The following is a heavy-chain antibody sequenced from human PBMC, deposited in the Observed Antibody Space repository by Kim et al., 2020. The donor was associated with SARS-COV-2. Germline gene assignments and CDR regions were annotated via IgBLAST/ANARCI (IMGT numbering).Heavy chain of an antibody. Sequence: SETLSLTCTVSGGSISSYYWSWIRQPPGKGLEWIGYIYYSGSTNYNPSLKSRVTISVDTSKNQFSLKLSSVTAADTAVYYCARAIGLARSAFDIWGQGT. D-gene: IGHD3-16*02. CDR3: ARAIGLARSAFDI. CDR2: IYYSGST. CDR1: GGSISSYY. V-gene: IGHV4-59*01. J-gene: IGHJ3*02.